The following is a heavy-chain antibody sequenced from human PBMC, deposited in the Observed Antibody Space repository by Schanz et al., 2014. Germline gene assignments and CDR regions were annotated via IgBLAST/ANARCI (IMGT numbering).Heavy chain of an antibody. Sequence: EVQVVESGGDLVQPGGSLRLSCAVSGCTFSNYGMGWVRQAPGKGLEWVSAISGSGGSTYYADSVKGRFTISRDNSKNTLFLQVNSLRAEDTAVYYCARRKHAFDIWGQGTMVTVSS. CDR1: GCTFSNYG. J-gene: IGHJ3*02. CDR3: ARRKHAFDI. V-gene: IGHV3-23*04. CDR2: ISGSGGST.